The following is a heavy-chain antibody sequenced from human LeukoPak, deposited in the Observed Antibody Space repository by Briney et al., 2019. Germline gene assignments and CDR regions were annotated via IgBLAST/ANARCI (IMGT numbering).Heavy chain of an antibody. Sequence: SETLSLTCAVYGGSFSGYYWSWIRQPPGKGLEWIGEINHSGSTNYNPSLKSRVTVSVDTSKNQFSLKLSSVTAADTAVYYCARGLGIAAAGTFDYWGQGTLVTVSS. J-gene: IGHJ4*02. D-gene: IGHD6-13*01. CDR3: ARGLGIAAAGTFDY. V-gene: IGHV4-34*01. CDR1: GGSFSGYY. CDR2: INHSGST.